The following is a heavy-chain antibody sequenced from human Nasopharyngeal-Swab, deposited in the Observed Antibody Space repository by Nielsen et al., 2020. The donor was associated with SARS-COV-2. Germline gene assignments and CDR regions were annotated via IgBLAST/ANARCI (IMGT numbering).Heavy chain of an antibody. Sequence: WIRQPPGKGLEWIGYIYYSGGANYNLSLKSRVTISVDTSKNQFSLKLNSVTAADTAVYYCAKYAHYDFLSGYHLGWFDPGGQGTLVTVSS. D-gene: IGHD3-3*01. CDR3: AKYAHYDFLSGYHLGWFDP. V-gene: IGHV4-59*01. CDR2: IYYSGGA. J-gene: IGHJ5*02.